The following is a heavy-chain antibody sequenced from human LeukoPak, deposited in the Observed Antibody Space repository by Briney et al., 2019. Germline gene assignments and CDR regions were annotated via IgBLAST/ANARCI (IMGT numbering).Heavy chain of an antibody. CDR1: GFTFSSYW. D-gene: IGHD1-26*01. CDR2: INSDGSST. CDR3: ARPSGSYLDAFDI. J-gene: IGHJ3*02. V-gene: IGHV3-74*01. Sequence: GGSLRVSCAASGFTFSSYWMHWVRQAPGKGLVWVSRINSDGSSTSYADSVKGRFTISRDNAKNTLYLQMNSLRAEDTAVYYCARPSGSYLDAFDIWGQGTMATVSS.